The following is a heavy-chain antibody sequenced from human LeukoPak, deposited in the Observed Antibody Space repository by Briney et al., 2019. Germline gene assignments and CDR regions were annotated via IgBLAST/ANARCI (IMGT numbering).Heavy chain of an antibody. V-gene: IGHV1-2*04. CDR1: GYTFTSYG. J-gene: IGHJ4*02. CDR3: ARSARYCSSTSCYVGAGSVSGADY. D-gene: IGHD2-2*01. CDR2: VNPNSGGT. Sequence: GASVKVSCKASGYTFTSYGISWVRQSPGQGLEWMGWVNPNSGGTNYAQKFQGWVTMTRDASISTAYMELSRLRSDDTAVYYCARSARYCSSTSCYVGAGSVSGADYWGQGTLVTVSS.